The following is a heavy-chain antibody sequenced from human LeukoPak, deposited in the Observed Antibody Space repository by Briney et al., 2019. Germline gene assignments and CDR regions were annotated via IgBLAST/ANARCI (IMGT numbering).Heavy chain of an antibody. CDR3: TRAGIAVAGSYYFDY. CDR2: IRSKAYGGST. J-gene: IGHJ4*02. D-gene: IGHD6-19*01. V-gene: IGHV3-49*03. CDR1: GFTLGDYA. Sequence: GGSLRLSCTASGFTLGDYAMSWFRQAPGKGLEWVGFIRSKAYGGSTEYAASVKGRFTISRDDSKSIAYLQMNSLKTEDTAVYYCTRAGIAVAGSYYFDYWGQGTLVTVSS.